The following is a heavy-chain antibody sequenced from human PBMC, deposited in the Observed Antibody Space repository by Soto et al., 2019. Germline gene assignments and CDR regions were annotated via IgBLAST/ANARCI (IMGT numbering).Heavy chain of an antibody. CDR1: GYTFTSYA. CDR3: ARGFSTSWETYYYYYGMDV. J-gene: IGHJ6*02. CDR2: INAGNGNT. Sequence: ASVKFSCKASGYTFTSYAMHWVRQAPGQRLEWMGWINAGNGNTKYSQKLQGRVTMTTDTSTSTAYMELRSLRSDDTAVYYCARGFSTSWETYYYYYGMDVWGQGTTVTVS. V-gene: IGHV1-3*01. D-gene: IGHD6-13*01.